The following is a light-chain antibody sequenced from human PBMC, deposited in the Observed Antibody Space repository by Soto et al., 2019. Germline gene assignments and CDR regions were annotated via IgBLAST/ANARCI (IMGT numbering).Light chain of an antibody. Sequence: QPVLTQSPSASASLGASVKLTCTLSSGHSTYAIAWHQQQPEKGPRYLMYLNNDGSHKKGDGIPDRFSGSSSGAERYLTISSLQSEDEADYYCQTWGTGILVFGGGTKLTVL. CDR1: SGHSTYA. CDR3: QTWGTGILV. V-gene: IGLV4-69*01. CDR2: LNNDGSH. J-gene: IGLJ2*01.